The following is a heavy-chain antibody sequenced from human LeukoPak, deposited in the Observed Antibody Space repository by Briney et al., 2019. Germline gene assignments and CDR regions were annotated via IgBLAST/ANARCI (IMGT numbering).Heavy chain of an antibody. Sequence: ASVKVSCKASGYTFTSYGISWVRQAPGQGLEWMGWISAYNANTHYAQKLQGRVTMTTDTSTSTAYMELRSLRSDDTAVYYCASASLSRGYGDYISDYWGQGTLVTVSS. J-gene: IGHJ4*02. V-gene: IGHV1-18*01. D-gene: IGHD4-17*01. CDR3: ASASLSRGYGDYISDY. CDR2: ISAYNANT. CDR1: GYTFTSYG.